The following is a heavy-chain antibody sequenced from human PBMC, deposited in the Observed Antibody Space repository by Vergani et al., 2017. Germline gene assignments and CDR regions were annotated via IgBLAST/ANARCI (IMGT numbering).Heavy chain of an antibody. V-gene: IGHV3-23*04. Sequence: EVQLVESGGGLVQPGGSLRLSCAASGFTFSSYAMSWVRQAPGKGLEWVSAISGSGGSTYYADSVKGRFTISRDNSKNTLYLQMNSLRAEDTAVYYCAKGGVPAAIIAYYFDYWGQGTLVTVSS. D-gene: IGHD2-2*01. J-gene: IGHJ4*02. CDR3: AKGGVPAAIIAYYFDY. CDR2: ISGSGGST. CDR1: GFTFSSYA.